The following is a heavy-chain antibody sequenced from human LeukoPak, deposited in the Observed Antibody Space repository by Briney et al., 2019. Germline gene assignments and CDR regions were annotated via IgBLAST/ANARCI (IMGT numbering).Heavy chain of an antibody. CDR3: ARDFYDGSGTTDAFDI. V-gene: IGHV3-21*01. CDR1: GVSFSNYS. Sequence: GGSLRLSCAASGVSFSNYSMKWVREGPRKGLEWVSSITGSTIRIYYYADSVRGRFTISRDNAKSALYLQMNSLRAEDTAIYYCARDFYDGSGTTDAFDIWGQGTMVTVSS. D-gene: IGHD3-22*01. J-gene: IGHJ3*02. CDR2: ITGSTIRI.